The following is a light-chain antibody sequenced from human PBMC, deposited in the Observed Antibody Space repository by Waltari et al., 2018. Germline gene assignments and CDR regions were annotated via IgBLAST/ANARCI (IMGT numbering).Light chain of an antibody. J-gene: IGLJ2*01. Sequence: QSALTQPPSATGSPGQSVTISCTGTNSDVGTSTYVSWCQHRAGKAPKLIIFDVNKRPSGVPDRFSGSRSDNTASLTVSGLQAEDEADYYCSSYAGNNISLFGGGTKLTVL. CDR3: SSYAGNNISL. CDR2: DVN. V-gene: IGLV2-8*01. CDR1: NSDVGTSTY.